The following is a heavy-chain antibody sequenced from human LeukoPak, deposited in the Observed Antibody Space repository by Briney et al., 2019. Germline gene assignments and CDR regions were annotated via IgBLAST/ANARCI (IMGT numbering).Heavy chain of an antibody. J-gene: IGHJ4*02. CDR3: ARDGLYDSSGYYMDS. CDR1: GGAISSYY. D-gene: IGHD3-22*01. Sequence: KPSESLSLTCTVSGGAISSYYWSWIRQPPGKGLEWIGYIYYRGGPKYNPSLMSRVTISVDGAQNQFSLSLTSVTAADTAVYYCARDGLYDSSGYYMDSWGQGTLVSASS. CDR2: IYYRGGP. V-gene: IGHV4-59*01.